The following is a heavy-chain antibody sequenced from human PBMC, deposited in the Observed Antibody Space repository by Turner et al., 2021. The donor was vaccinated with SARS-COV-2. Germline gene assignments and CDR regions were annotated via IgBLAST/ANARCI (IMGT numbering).Heavy chain of an antibody. Sequence: QLQLQESGPGLVKPSETLSLTCPFSGGSISSSSYYWGWIRQPPGKGLEWIGSIYYSGSTYYNPSLKSRVTISVDTSKNQFSLKLNSVTAADTAVYYCASPGGNSGWFFAYDIWGQGTMVTVSS. J-gene: IGHJ3*02. CDR3: ASPGGNSGWFFAYDI. CDR2: IYYSGST. CDR1: GGSISSSSYY. D-gene: IGHD6-19*01. V-gene: IGHV4-39*01.